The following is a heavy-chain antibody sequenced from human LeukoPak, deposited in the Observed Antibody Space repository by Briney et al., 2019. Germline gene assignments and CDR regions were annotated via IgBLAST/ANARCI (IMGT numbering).Heavy chain of an antibody. V-gene: IGHV1-24*01. CDR3: ATGQGQLWPYVRPSGLNY. D-gene: IGHD5-18*01. Sequence: ASVKVSCKVSGYTLTELSMHWVRQAPGKGLEWMGGFDPEDGETIYAQKFQGRVTMTEDTSTDTAYMELSSLRSEDTAVYYCATGQGQLWPYVRPSGLNYWGQGTLVTVSS. CDR2: FDPEDGET. CDR1: GYTLTELS. J-gene: IGHJ4*02.